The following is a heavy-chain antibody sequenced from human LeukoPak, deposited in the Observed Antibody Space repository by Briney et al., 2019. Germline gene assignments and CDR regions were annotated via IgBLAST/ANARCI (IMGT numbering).Heavy chain of an antibody. V-gene: IGHV3-48*04. J-gene: IGHJ4*02. CDR3: ASRIAAAGRDY. CDR2: ISSSSSTI. CDR1: GFTFSSYR. Sequence: GGSLRLSCAASGFTFSSYRMIWVRQTPGKGLEWASSISSSSSTINYADSMRGRFTISRDNAKNSLYLQMNSLRAEDTAVYYCASRIAAAGRDYWGQGTLVTVSS. D-gene: IGHD6-13*01.